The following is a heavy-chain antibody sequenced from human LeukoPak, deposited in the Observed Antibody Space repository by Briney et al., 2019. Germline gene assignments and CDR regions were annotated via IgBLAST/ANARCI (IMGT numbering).Heavy chain of an antibody. D-gene: IGHD5-24*01. J-gene: IGHJ4*02. CDR3: ARGDGYNFFDY. Sequence: GGSLRLSCAASGFTFSYAWMNWVRQAPGKGLKWVSVFYVGGATYYADSVKGRFTISRDNSENTLYLQMKSLRAEDTAVYYCARGDGYNFFDYWGQGTLVTVSS. CDR2: FYVGGAT. CDR1: GFTFSYAW. V-gene: IGHV3-53*01.